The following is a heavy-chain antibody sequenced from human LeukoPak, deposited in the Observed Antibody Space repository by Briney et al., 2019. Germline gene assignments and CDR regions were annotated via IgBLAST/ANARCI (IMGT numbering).Heavy chain of an antibody. CDR1: GFTFSSYA. D-gene: IGHD1-26*01. Sequence: GGSLRLSCVGSGFTFSSYAMSWVRQAPGKGLEWVSTISGSGGAGTYYADSVKGRFTVSRDNSRNTLYLPMNSLRAEDTAVYYCVKDRGGSPFYGMDVWGQGTTVTVSS. CDR3: VKDRGGSPFYGMDV. V-gene: IGHV3-23*01. CDR2: ISGSGGAGT. J-gene: IGHJ6*02.